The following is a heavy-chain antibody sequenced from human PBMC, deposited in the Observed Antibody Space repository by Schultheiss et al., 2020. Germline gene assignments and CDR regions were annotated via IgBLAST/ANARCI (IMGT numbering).Heavy chain of an antibody. J-gene: IGHJ6*02. V-gene: IGHV1-2*02. D-gene: IGHD5-24*01. Sequence: ASVKVSCKASGYTFTSYYMHWVRQAPGQGLEWMGWINPNSGGTNYAQKFQGRVTMTRDTSISTAYMELSRLRSDDTAVYYCARDAPDGYNYDYYYGMDVWGQRTTVTVSS. CDR1: GYTFTSYY. CDR3: ARDAPDGYNYDYYYGMDV. CDR2: INPNSGGT.